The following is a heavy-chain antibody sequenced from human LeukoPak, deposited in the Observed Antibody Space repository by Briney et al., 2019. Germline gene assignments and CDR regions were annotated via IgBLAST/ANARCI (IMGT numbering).Heavy chain of an antibody. Sequence: GGSLRLSCAASGFTFSSYAMSWVRQAPGKGLEWVSVINVGGGSTYYADSVKGRFTISRDNAKNSLYLQMNSLRAEDTAVYYCAREAGGNSGYDWVLWGQGTLVTVSS. D-gene: IGHD5-12*01. J-gene: IGHJ4*02. V-gene: IGHV3-23*01. CDR2: INVGGGST. CDR1: GFTFSSYA. CDR3: AREAGGNSGYDWVL.